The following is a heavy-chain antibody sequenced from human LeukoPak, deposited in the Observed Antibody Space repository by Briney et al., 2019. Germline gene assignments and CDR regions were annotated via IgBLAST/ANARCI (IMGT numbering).Heavy chain of an antibody. D-gene: IGHD3-10*01. Sequence: SETLSLTCAVSGDSISSGYYWGWIRQPPGKGLEWIGSIYHSGSTYYNPSLKSRVTISVDTSKNQFSLKLSSVTAADTAVYYCARDQDYGSGSSDYWGQGTLVTVSS. CDR3: ARDQDYGSGSSDY. CDR1: GDSISSGYY. V-gene: IGHV4-38-2*02. CDR2: IYHSGST. J-gene: IGHJ4*02.